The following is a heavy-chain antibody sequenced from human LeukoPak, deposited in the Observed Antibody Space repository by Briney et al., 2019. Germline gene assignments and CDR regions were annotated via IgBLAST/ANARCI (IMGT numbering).Heavy chain of an antibody. CDR3: AKDARITMIVVVLASAFDI. Sequence: PGGSLRLSCAASGFSFNNYAMSWVRQAPGKGLEWVSAISGSGGSTYYADSVKGRFTISRDNSKNTLYLQMNSLRAEDTAVYYCAKDARITMIVVVLASAFDIWGQGTMVTVSS. J-gene: IGHJ3*02. V-gene: IGHV3-23*01. CDR2: ISGSGGST. D-gene: IGHD3-22*01. CDR1: GFSFNNYA.